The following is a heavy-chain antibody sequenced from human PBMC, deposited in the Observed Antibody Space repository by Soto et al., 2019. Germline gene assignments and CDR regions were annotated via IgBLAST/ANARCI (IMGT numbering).Heavy chain of an antibody. D-gene: IGHD6-19*01. V-gene: IGHV1-46*03. CDR1: GYTFSSDY. J-gene: IGHJ4*02. CDR3: ARASVSGRRFDY. Sequence: GASVKVSCKAAGYTFSSDYMHWVRQAPGQGLEWMGIINPSGGSTTYAQKFQGRVTMTRDTSTSTVYMELSSLTSEDTAVYYCARASVSGRRFDYWGEGTLVTVSS. CDR2: INPSGGST.